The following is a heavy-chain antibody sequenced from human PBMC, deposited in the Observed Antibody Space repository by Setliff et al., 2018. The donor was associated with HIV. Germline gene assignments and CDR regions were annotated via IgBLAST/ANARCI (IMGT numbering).Heavy chain of an antibody. D-gene: IGHD1-1*01. Sequence: GASVKVSCKPSGYTFTAYGLSWVRQAPGQGLEWMGWISTYSDETSSSQNLQGRLTMTTDTSTGTAYMELRSLRSDDTAVYYCARGLQNTIDPWGQGTLVTVSS. V-gene: IGHV1-18*01. CDR2: ISTYSDET. CDR1: GYTFTAYG. CDR3: ARGLQNTIDP. J-gene: IGHJ5*02.